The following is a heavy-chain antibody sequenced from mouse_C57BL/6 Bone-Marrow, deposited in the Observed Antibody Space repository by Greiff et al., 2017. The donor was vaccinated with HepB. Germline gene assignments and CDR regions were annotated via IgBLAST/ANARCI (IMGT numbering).Heavy chain of an antibody. Sequence: EVQVVESGEGLVKPGGSLKLSCAASGFTFSSYAMSWVRQTPEKRLEWVAYISSGGDYIYYADTVKGRFTISRDNARNTLYLQMSSLKSEDTAMYYCTRPDGYYDYAMTTGVKEPQSPSPQ. J-gene: IGHJ4*01. CDR3: TRPDGYYDYAMTT. CDR2: ISSGGDYI. V-gene: IGHV5-9-1*02. CDR1: GFTFSSYA. D-gene: IGHD2-3*01.